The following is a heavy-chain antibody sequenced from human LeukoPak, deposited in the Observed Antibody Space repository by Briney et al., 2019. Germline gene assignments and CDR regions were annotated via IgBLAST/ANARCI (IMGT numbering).Heavy chain of an antibody. D-gene: IGHD2-21*01. Sequence: GGSLRLSCAASGFTFSSYSMNWVRQAPGKGLEWVSYISSSSSTIYYADSVKGRFTISRDNAKNSLYLQVNSLRAEDTAVYYCARAGIVVVIAHFDYWGQGTLVTVS. J-gene: IGHJ4*02. V-gene: IGHV3-48*01. CDR1: GFTFSSYS. CDR3: ARAGIVVVIAHFDY. CDR2: ISSSSSTI.